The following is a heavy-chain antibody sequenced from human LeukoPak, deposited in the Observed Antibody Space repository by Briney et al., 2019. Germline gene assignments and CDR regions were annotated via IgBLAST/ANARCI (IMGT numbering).Heavy chain of an antibody. Sequence: PGGSLRLSCAASGFTFSSYEMNWVRQAPGKGLEWVSYITSGGGSIYYADSVKGRFTISRDNAKNSLYLQMNSLRAEDTAVYYCARSNWNDGGDWGQGTLVTVSS. CDR1: GFTFSSYE. J-gene: IGHJ4*02. CDR2: ITSGGGSI. D-gene: IGHD1-20*01. CDR3: ARSNWNDGGD. V-gene: IGHV3-48*03.